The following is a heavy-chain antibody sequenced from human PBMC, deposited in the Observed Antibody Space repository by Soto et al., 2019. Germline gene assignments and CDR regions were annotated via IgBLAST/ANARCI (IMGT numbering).Heavy chain of an antibody. D-gene: IGHD4-17*01. Sequence: PGGSLRLSCAASGFTFDDYAMHWVRQAPGKGLEWVSGISWNSGSIGYADSVKGRFTISRDNAKNSLYLQMNSLRAEDTALYDCAKDRSHGDYGYIQHSGQGTLVTVST. V-gene: IGHV3-9*01. J-gene: IGHJ1*01. CDR2: ISWNSGSI. CDR1: GFTFDDYA. CDR3: AKDRSHGDYGYIQH.